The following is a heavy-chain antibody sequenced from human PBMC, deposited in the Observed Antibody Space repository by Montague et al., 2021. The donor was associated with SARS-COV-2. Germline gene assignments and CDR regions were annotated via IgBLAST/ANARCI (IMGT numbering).Heavy chain of an antibody. D-gene: IGHD3-9*01. CDR1: GGQFIRSSHY. Sequence: SETLSLTCSVSGGQFIRSSHYWAWIRQAPGRGFEWIGNIYFSGSTNSNPSLRSRLTLSLDMSRAQFSLELPAVTASDTALYYCARAYRGVPDWDFFDSWGQGPLVAVSS. V-gene: IGHV4-39*07. CDR2: IYFSGST. J-gene: IGHJ4*02. CDR3: ARAYRGVPDWDFFDS.